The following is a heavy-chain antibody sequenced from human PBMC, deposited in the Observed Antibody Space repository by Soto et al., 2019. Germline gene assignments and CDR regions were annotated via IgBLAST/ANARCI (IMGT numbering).Heavy chain of an antibody. CDR3: AKGQGYYFDATGYTFDY. Sequence: TGGSLRLSCAASGFPFNNYALTWVRQAPGKGLEWVSCISGSGGSTYYTDSVKGRFTISRDDSKNTLFLQMNSLRAEDTAVYYCAKGQGYYFDATGYTFDYWGLGTLVTVYS. CDR2: ISGSGGST. CDR1: GFPFNNYA. J-gene: IGHJ4*02. D-gene: IGHD3-22*01. V-gene: IGHV3-23*01.